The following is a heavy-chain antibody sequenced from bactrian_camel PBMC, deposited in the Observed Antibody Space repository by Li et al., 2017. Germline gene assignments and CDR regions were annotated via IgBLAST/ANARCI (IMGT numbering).Heavy chain of an antibody. CDR1: GFAFNTYT. CDR3: AADKTPREVRNGRCWGNY. Sequence: VQLVESGGGLVQPGESLRLACTASGFAFNTYTMSWVRQAPGKGLDWVSSISSGNSRTYYADSVKGRFTISKDRAKNTLYLQMNNLKPEDTAMYYCAADKTPREVRNGRCWGNYRGQGTQVTVS. CDR2: ISSGNSRT. D-gene: IGHD1*01. V-gene: IGHV3-2*01. J-gene: IGHJ4*01.